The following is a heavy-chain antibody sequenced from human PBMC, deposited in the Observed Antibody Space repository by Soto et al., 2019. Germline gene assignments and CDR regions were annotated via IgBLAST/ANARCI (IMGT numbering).Heavy chain of an antibody. Sequence: SGPTLVNPTETLTLTCTVSGFSLSNARMGVSWIRQPPGKALEWLAHIFSNDEKSYSTSLKSRLTISKDTSKSQVVLTMTNMDPVDTATYYCARTLEYSSSSAAMDVWGQGTTVTVSS. J-gene: IGHJ6*02. D-gene: IGHD6-6*01. CDR3: ARTLEYSSSSAAMDV. V-gene: IGHV2-26*01. CDR1: GFSLSNARMG. CDR2: IFSNDEK.